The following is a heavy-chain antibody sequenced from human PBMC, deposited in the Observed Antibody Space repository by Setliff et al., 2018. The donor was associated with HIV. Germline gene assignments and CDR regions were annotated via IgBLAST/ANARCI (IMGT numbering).Heavy chain of an antibody. V-gene: IGHV3-7*01. CDR3: ARDWSYAFDM. J-gene: IGHJ3*02. Sequence: GESLKISCAASGFMFGVDWMSWVRQTPGKGLEWVASVTPDGGDKYYANSMRGRFTISRDNGKNSLYLQMNSLSVEDTAVYYCARDWSYAFDMWGQGTMVTVSS. CDR1: GFMFGVDW. CDR2: VTPDGGDK.